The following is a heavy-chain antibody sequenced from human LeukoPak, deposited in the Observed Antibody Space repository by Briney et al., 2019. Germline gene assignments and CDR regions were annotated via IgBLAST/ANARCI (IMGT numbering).Heavy chain of an antibody. V-gene: IGHV4-4*07. CDR3: ARETSKPEWEQLFDY. CDR1: GGSISSYY. CDR2: IYTSGST. J-gene: IGHJ4*02. D-gene: IGHD1-26*01. Sequence: SETLSLTCTVSGGSISSYYWSWIRQPAGKGLEWIGRIYTSGSTNYNPSLKSRVTMSVDTSKNQFSLKLSSVTAADTAVYYCARETSKPEWEQLFDYWGQGTLVTVSS.